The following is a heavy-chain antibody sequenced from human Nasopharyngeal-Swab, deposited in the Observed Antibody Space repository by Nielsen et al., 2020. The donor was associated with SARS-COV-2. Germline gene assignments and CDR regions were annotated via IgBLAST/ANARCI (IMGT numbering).Heavy chain of an antibody. J-gene: IGHJ4*02. V-gene: IGHV1-58*01. CDR2: IVVGSGNT. CDR1: GGTFTSSA. CDR3: AAAAYGSGSYSGFDY. Sequence: SVKVSCKASGGTFTSSAVQWVRQARGQRLEGRGWIVVGSGNTNYAQKFQERVTITRDMSTSTAYMELSSLRSEDTAVYYCAAAAYGSGSYSGFDYWGQGPLVTVSS. D-gene: IGHD3-10*01.